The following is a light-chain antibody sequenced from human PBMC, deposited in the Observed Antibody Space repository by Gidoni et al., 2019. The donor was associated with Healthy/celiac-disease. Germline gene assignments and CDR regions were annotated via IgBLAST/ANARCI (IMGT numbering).Light chain of an antibody. CDR1: NSDVGGYNY. V-gene: IGLV2-14*01. Sequence: QSALTQPASVSGSPGQSITISCTGTNSDVGGYNYVSWYQQHPGKAPKFMIYEVSNRPLGVSNRFSGSKSGNTASLTISGLQAEDEAHYYCSSYTSSSTLVFGGGTKLTVL. CDR3: SSYTSSSTLV. J-gene: IGLJ2*01. CDR2: EVS.